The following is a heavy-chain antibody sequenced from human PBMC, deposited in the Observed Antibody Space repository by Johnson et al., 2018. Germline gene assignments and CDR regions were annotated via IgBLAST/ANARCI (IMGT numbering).Heavy chain of an antibody. CDR2: ISSSSSYI. CDR3: ASAVPEEEQLVNSDYYYYYMDV. D-gene: IGHD6-13*01. V-gene: IGHV3-21*01. Sequence: EVQLVESGGGLVKPGGSLRLSCAASGFTFSSYSMNWVRQAPGKGLEWVSSISSSSSYIYYADSVKGRFTISRDNAKNSLYLQMNSLRAEDTAVYYCASAVPEEEQLVNSDYYYYYMDVWGKGTTVTVSS. J-gene: IGHJ6*03. CDR1: GFTFSSYS.